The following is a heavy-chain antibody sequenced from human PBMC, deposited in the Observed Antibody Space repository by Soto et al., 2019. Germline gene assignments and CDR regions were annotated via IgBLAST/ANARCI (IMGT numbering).Heavy chain of an antibody. D-gene: IGHD1-26*01. CDR3: ARERVGAIDY. J-gene: IGHJ4*02. CDR2: MNPNSGNT. CDR1: GYTFTSYD. Sequence: ASVKVSFKAPGYTFTSYDITWVRQATGQGLEWMGWMNPNSGNTGYAQKFQGRVTMTRNTSISTAYMELSSLTSEDTAVYYCARERVGAIDYWGQGTLVTAPQ. V-gene: IGHV1-8*01.